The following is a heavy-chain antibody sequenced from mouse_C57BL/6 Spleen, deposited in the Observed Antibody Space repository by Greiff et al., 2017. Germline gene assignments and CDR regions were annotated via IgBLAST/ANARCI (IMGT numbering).Heavy chain of an antibody. J-gene: IGHJ2*01. D-gene: IGHD4-1*01. V-gene: IGHV5-4*01. CDR1: GFTFSSYA. Sequence: EVKVVESGGGLVKPGGSLKLSCAASGFTFSSYAMSWVRQTPEKRLEWVATISDGGSYTYYPDNVKGRFTISRDNAKNNLYLQMSHLKSEDTAMYYCARERKLGPFDYWGQGTTLTVSS. CDR3: ARERKLGPFDY. CDR2: ISDGGSYT.